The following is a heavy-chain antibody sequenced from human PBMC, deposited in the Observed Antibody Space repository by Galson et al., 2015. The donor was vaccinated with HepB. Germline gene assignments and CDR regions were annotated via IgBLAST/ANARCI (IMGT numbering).Heavy chain of an antibody. D-gene: IGHD2-15*01. J-gene: IGHJ4*02. CDR1: GFTFSSYW. CDR2: IKDGGSET. Sequence: SLRLSCAVSGFTFSSYWMSWVRQTPGKGLEWVANIKDGGSETYYVDSVKGRFTISRDNGKNSLYLQMNSLRSEDTAVYYCARDPAAWDYWGQGNLVTVSS. CDR3: ARDPAAWDY. V-gene: IGHV3-7*01.